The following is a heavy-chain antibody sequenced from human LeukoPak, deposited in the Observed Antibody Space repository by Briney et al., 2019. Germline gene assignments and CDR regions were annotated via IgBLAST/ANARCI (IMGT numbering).Heavy chain of an antibody. CDR3: ARGGKATVVTM. V-gene: IGHV4-4*07. Sequence: SETLSLTCTVSGGSINSYYWSWIRQPAGKGLAWIGRIYSSGSTNYNPSLKSRVSMSVDTSKNQFSLKLTSVTAAHTAVYYCARGGKATVVTMWGQGILVTVSS. CDR2: IYSSGST. CDR1: GGSINSYY. D-gene: IGHD4-23*01. J-gene: IGHJ4*02.